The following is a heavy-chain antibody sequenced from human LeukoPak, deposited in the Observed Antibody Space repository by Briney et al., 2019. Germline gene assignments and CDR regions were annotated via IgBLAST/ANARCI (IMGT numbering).Heavy chain of an antibody. CDR2: ISYVGSNK. V-gene: IGHV3-30*18. D-gene: IGHD1-14*01. CDR1: GFTFSSYG. Sequence: PGGSLRLSCAASGFTFSSYGMHWVRQAPGKGLEWVAVISYVGSNKYYADSVKGRFTISRDNSKNTLYLQMNSLRAEDTAVYYCAKNRPLDYWGQGTLVTVSS. CDR3: AKNRPLDY. J-gene: IGHJ4*02.